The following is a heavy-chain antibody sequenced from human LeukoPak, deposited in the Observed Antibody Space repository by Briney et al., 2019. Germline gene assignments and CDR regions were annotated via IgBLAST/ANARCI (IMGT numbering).Heavy chain of an antibody. J-gene: IGHJ4*02. D-gene: IGHD3-3*01. Sequence: GGSLRLSCAASGFTFSNVWMNWVRQALGKGLEWIGRIKKKIGGGTTEYAAPVKGRFTIARDDSKNTLYLQMNSLTTEDTAVYYCTTRIITTSDFWGQGTLVTVSS. V-gene: IGHV3-15*01. CDR1: GFTFSNVW. CDR3: TTRIITTSDF. CDR2: IKKKIGGGTT.